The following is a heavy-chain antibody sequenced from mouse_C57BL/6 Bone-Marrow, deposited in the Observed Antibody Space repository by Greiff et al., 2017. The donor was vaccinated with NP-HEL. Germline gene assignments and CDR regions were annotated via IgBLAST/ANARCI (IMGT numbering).Heavy chain of an antibody. J-gene: IGHJ4*01. D-gene: IGHD1-1*01. CDR3: AREGYGSRPHYYAMDY. V-gene: IGHV3-6*01. CDR1: GYSITSGYY. CDR2: ISYDGSN. Sequence: EVQLVESGPGLVKPSQSLSLTCSVTGYSITSGYYWNWIRQFPGNKLEWMGYISYDGSNNYNPSLKNRISITRDTSKNQFFLKLNSVTTEDTATYYCAREGYGSRPHYYAMDYWGQGTSVTVSS.